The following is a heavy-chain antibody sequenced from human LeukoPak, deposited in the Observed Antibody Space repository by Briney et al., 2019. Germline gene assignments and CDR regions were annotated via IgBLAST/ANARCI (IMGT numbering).Heavy chain of an antibody. J-gene: IGHJ5*02. D-gene: IGHD6-13*01. Sequence: ASVKVSCKPSGYTFISYDLNWVRQATGQGLEWMAWMNPNTGDTGYAQKFQGRVTMTRNTSISTAYMELSSLRSEDTAVYYCARGRAAAGPWRPGSWGQGTLVTVSS. CDR2: MNPNTGDT. CDR1: GYTFISYD. V-gene: IGHV1-8*01. CDR3: ARGRAAAGPWRPGS.